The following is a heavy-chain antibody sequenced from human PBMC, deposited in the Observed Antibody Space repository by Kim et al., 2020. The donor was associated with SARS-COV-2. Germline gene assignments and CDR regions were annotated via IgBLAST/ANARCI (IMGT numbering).Heavy chain of an antibody. CDR1: GFTFSSYG. CDR2: ISYDGSNK. CDR3: AKDRGRWLQLGDLYFDY. J-gene: IGHJ4*02. V-gene: IGHV3-30*18. D-gene: IGHD5-12*01. Sequence: GGSLRLSCAASGFTFSSYGMHWVRQAPGKGLEWVAVISYDGSNKYYADSVKGRFTISRDNSKNTLYLQMNSLRAEDTAVYYCAKDRGRWLQLGDLYFDYWGQGTLVTVSS.